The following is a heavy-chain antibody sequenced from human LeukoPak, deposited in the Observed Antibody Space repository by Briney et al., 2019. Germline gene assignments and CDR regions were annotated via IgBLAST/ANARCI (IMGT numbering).Heavy chain of an antibody. V-gene: IGHV3-30*02. D-gene: IGHD6-19*01. CDR1: GFTFVSHG. CDR2: IQYDGSHK. J-gene: IGHJ4*02. Sequence: PGGSVRLSCVVSGFTFVSHGMHWVRQAPGKGLEWVAFIQYDGSHKYYADSVKGRFTISRDNSKNTLYLQMNSLRAEDTAVYYCARRAVAGFSRDLGDPYYFDYWGQGTLVTVSS. CDR3: ARRAVAGFSRDLGDPYYFDY.